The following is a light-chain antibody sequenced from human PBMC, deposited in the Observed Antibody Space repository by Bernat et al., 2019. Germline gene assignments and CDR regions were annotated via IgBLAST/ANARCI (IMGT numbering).Light chain of an antibody. CDR1: QSVSTN. Sequence: IVLTQSPATLSLSPGERATLSCRASQSVSTNLAWYQQKLGQTPRLLINGASNRATGIPARFSGSGSGTDFTLTISSLEPEDFAVYYCQQRDHWPPGATFGQGTKVEFK. V-gene: IGKV3-11*01. J-gene: IGKJ1*01. CDR2: GAS. CDR3: QQRDHWPPGAT.